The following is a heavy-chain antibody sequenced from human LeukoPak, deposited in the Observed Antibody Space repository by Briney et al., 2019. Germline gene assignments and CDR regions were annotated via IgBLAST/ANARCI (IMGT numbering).Heavy chain of an antibody. V-gene: IGHV1-69*13. CDR3: ARLTIAVAGTRTDY. D-gene: IGHD6-19*01. Sequence: GASVKVSCKASGGTFSSYAISWVRQAPGQGLEWXXGIIPIFGTANYAQXFXXRVTITADXSTSTAYMELSSLRSEDTAVYYCARLTIAVAGTRTDYWGQGTLVTVSS. CDR1: GGTFSSYA. J-gene: IGHJ4*02. CDR2: IIPIFGTA.